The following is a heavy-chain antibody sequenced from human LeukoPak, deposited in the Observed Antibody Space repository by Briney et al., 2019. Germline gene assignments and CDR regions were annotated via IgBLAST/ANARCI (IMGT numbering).Heavy chain of an antibody. V-gene: IGHV3-23*05. CDR3: AKLED. D-gene: IGHD1-1*01. CDR2: ISGRGTST. J-gene: IGHJ4*02. CDR1: GLTFSSYG. Sequence: GGTLRLSCVASGLTFSSYGMSWVRQAPGKGLEWVSSISGRGTSTFCADSVKGRFTISRDNSKNTVYLQLSNLRVADTAVYYCAKLEDWGQGTLVAVSS.